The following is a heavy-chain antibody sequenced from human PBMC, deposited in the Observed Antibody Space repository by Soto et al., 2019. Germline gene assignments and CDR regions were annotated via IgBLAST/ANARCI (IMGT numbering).Heavy chain of an antibody. Sequence: QVQLVQSGAEVKKPGASVKVSCKASGYNFTSYAMHWVRQAPEQRLEWMGWINAGNGNTKYSQKFQGRVTITRDTSASTAYMEFSSLRSEDTAVCYCLRGVVIYSNHDNWGKGNLVTVSS. CDR3: LRGVVIYSNHDN. D-gene: IGHD4-4*01. CDR2: INAGNGNT. V-gene: IGHV1-3*01. CDR1: GYNFTSYA. J-gene: IGHJ4*02.